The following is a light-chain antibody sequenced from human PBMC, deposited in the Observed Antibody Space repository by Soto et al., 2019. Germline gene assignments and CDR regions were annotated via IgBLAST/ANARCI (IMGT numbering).Light chain of an antibody. CDR1: ISDVGDYNY. Sequence: QSVLTQPASVSGSPGQSITISCTGTISDVGDYNYVSWYQQHPGKAPKLMIYDVSNRPSGVSDRFSGSKSGNTASLTISGLQADDEADYYCSSYTTSSTPVVFGGGTKVTVL. CDR3: SSYTTSSTPVV. V-gene: IGLV2-14*01. J-gene: IGLJ2*01. CDR2: DVS.